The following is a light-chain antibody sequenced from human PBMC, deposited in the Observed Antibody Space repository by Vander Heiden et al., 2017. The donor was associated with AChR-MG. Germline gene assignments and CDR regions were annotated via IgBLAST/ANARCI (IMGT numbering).Light chain of an antibody. CDR1: QSVGSS. CDR3: QQDNDLHA. CDR2: GAS. Sequence: EILMTQSPATLSGSPGDRATLSCRASQSVGSSVAWYQQRPGQAPRFIMYGASTRATRIPARFSGSGSGTEFTLTISSLQSEDFAAYYWQQDNDLHAFGGGTKVEIK. V-gene: IGKV3-15*01. J-gene: IGKJ4*01.